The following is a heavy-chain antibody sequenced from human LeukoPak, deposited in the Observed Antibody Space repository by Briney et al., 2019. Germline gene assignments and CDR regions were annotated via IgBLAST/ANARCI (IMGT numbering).Heavy chain of an antibody. V-gene: IGHV3-7*03. CDR2: IKPDGSEK. D-gene: IGHD5-12*01. J-gene: IGHJ4*02. CDR3: ARDDTTSGYYEFGY. CDR1: GFTFSSFW. Sequence: GGSLRLSCAASGFTFSSFWMNWVRQAPGKGLEWVANIKPDGSEKYYVESVKGRFTISRDNAKNSLYLQMNSLRVEDTAVYYCARDDTTSGYYEFGYWGQGTLVTVSS.